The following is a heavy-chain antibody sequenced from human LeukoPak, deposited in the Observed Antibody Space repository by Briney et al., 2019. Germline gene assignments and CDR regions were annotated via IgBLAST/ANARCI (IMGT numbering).Heavy chain of an antibody. V-gene: IGHV1-69*13. J-gene: IGHJ4*02. Sequence: SVKVSCKASGGTFSSYAISWVRQAPGQGLEWMGGIIPIFGTANYAQKFQGRVTITADESTSTAYMELSSLRSEDTAVYYCARGPDCGGDCFYFDYWGQGTLVTVSS. D-gene: IGHD2-21*02. CDR2: IIPIFGTA. CDR3: ARGPDCGGDCFYFDY. CDR1: GGTFSSYA.